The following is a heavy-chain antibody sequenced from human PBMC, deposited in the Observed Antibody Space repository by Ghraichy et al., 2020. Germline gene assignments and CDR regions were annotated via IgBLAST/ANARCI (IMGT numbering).Heavy chain of an antibody. D-gene: IGHD3-10*01. CDR2: IWYDGSNK. CDR3: AREKRLLWFGELLSEDYYSYGMDV. V-gene: IGHV3-33*01. Sequence: GGSLRLSCAASGFTFSSYGMHWVRQAPGKGLEWVAVIWYDGSNKYYADSVKGRFTISRDNSKNTLYLQMNSLRAEDTAVYYWAREKRLLWFGELLSEDYYSYGMDVWGQGTTVTVSS. CDR1: GFTFSSYG. J-gene: IGHJ6*02.